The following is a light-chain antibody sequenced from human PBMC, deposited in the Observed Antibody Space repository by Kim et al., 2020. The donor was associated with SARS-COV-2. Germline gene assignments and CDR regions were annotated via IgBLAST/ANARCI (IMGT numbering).Light chain of an antibody. CDR3: QSSDSSLSGAV. Sequence: RVPIHWAGSGSNIWTTSVVHWYQQLPGTAPKLLIYDNTNRPSGVPDRFSGSKSGTSASLAITGLQAEDEADYYCQSSDSSLSGAVFGGGTKLTVL. CDR1: GSNIWTTSV. CDR2: DNT. J-gene: IGLJ3*02. V-gene: IGLV1-40*01.